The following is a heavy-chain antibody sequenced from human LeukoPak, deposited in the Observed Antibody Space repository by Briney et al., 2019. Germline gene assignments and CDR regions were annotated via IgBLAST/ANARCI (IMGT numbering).Heavy chain of an antibody. J-gene: IGHJ4*02. CDR3: AKTLVLVTAIPYYFGY. CDR1: GFTFSSYA. V-gene: IGHV3-23*01. D-gene: IGHD2-21*02. Sequence: GGSLRLSCAASGFTFSSYAMSWVRQAPGKGLEWVSAISGSGGSTYYADSVKGRFTISRDNSKNTLYLQMNSLRAEDTAVYYCAKTLVLVTAIPYYFGYWGQGTLVTVSS. CDR2: ISGSGGST.